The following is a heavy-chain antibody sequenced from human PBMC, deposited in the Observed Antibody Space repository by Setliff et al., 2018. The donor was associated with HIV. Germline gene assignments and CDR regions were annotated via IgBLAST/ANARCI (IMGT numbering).Heavy chain of an antibody. CDR1: GYSISSGYY. CDR3: ARQPLYNDYDWRSYYFDY. D-gene: IGHD5-12*01. V-gene: IGHV4-38-2*01. J-gene: IGHJ4*02. Sequence: PSETLSLTCAVSGYSISSGYYWGWIRQPPGKGLEWIGNIYHSGSTYYNPSLKSRVTISVDTSKNQFSLKLRSVTAADTAVYYCARQPLYNDYDWRSYYFDYWGRGSLVTVSS. CDR2: IYHSGST.